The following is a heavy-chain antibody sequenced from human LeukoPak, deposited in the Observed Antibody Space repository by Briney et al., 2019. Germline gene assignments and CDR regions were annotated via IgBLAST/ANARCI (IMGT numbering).Heavy chain of an antibody. CDR3: ARGARSRVTTEFYFDY. CDR1: GGTFSSYA. V-gene: IGHV1-69*01. CDR2: IIPIFGTA. J-gene: IGHJ4*02. D-gene: IGHD4-17*01. Sequence: SVKVSCKASGGTFSSYAISWVRQAPGQGPEWMGGIIPIFGTANYAQKFQGRVTITADESTSTAYMELSSLRSEDTAVYCCARGARSRVTTEFYFDYWGQGTLVTVSS.